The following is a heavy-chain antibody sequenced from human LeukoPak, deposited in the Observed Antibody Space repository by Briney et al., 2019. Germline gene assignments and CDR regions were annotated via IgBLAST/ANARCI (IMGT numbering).Heavy chain of an antibody. D-gene: IGHD6-25*01. V-gene: IGHV3-7*01. Sequence: GGSLRLSCAASGFTFSWSWLTWVRQAPAKELEVVANINQDGSVKNYVVFVRGRFTISRDNAKNSLYLQMNSLRAEDTAVYYCARDPGFSAFDIWGQGTMVTVSS. CDR1: GFTFSWSW. J-gene: IGHJ3*02. CDR3: ARDPGFSAFDI. CDR2: INQDGSVK.